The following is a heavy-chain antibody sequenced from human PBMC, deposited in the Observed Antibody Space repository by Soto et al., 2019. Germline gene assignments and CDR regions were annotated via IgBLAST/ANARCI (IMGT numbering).Heavy chain of an antibody. CDR3: AKVDFWSGYYNSDY. Sequence: PGGSLRLSCAASGFTFSSYAMSWVRQAPGKGLEWVSAISGSGGSTYYADSVKGRFTISRDNSKNTLYLQMNSLRAEDTAVYYCAKVDFWSGYYNSDYWGQGTLVTVSS. CDR2: ISGSGGST. CDR1: GFTFSSYA. D-gene: IGHD3-3*01. V-gene: IGHV3-23*01. J-gene: IGHJ4*02.